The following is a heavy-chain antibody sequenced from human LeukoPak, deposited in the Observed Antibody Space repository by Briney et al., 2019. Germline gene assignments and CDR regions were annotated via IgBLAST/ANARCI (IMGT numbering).Heavy chain of an antibody. Sequence: GGSLRLSCAASAFSLNNDAMSWVRQAPGKGLEWVSIISSGSSAIFSADALKGRFTISRDDAKNLLYLDMNSLRAEDTAVYYCARGHTAVTRHFDFWGQGTLVTVSS. CDR2: ISSGSSAI. CDR3: ARGHTAVTRHFDF. J-gene: IGHJ4*02. D-gene: IGHD4-17*01. CDR1: AFSLNNDA. V-gene: IGHV3-21*01.